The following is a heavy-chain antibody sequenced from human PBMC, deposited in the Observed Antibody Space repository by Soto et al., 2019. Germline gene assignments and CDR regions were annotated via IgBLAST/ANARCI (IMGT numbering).Heavy chain of an antibody. J-gene: IGHJ4*02. CDR2: MTGDGRTT. CDR3: ATAEVDY. CDR1: GFTFNNYG. Sequence: GGSLRLSCAASGFTFNNYGMFWVRQPPGKGPEWVSRMTGDGRTTQYADSVKGRFTASRDNAKSTLYLQMNSLRAEDTAVYYCATAEVDYWGPGTLVTVSS. V-gene: IGHV3-74*03.